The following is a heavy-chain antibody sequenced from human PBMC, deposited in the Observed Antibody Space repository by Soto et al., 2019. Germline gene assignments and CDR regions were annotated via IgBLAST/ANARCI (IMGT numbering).Heavy chain of an antibody. CDR1: GYSFTSFY. CDR3: ARAIPHFDY. CDR2: INPNGGST. D-gene: IGHD2-21*01. Sequence: QVQLVQSGAEVKEPGASVKISCKPSGYSFTSFYMHWVRQAPGQGLEWMGTINPNGGSTTYAQKFQGSVTMNTDTSTSTLYMDLSGLRSEDKAVYYCARAIPHFDYWGQGTLVTVSS. V-gene: IGHV1-46*01. J-gene: IGHJ4*02.